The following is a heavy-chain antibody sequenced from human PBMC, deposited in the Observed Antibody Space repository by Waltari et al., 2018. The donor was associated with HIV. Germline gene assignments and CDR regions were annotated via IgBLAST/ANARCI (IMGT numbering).Heavy chain of an antibody. CDR1: GFSFSRCA. Sequence: EVQLVESGGGLAKPGGSRRPSCGESGFSFSRCAMNWVRQAPGKGLEWIAYISRSSDYIYYADSIKGRFTISRDNAKNSVFLHMDNLRDVDTAVYYCTATVTTRGTFDYWGQGTAVPVS. J-gene: IGHJ4*02. D-gene: IGHD4-17*01. CDR3: TATVTTRGTFDY. V-gene: IGHV3-21*06. CDR2: ISRSSDYI.